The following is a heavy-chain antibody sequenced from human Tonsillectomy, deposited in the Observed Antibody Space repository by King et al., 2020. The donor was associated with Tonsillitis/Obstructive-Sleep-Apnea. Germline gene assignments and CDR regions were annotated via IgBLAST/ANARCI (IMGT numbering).Heavy chain of an antibody. CDR3: VRANRNEYSRSSGIPDAFDI. J-gene: IGHJ3*02. CDR2: ISSNGGNT. D-gene: IGHD6-6*01. V-gene: IGHV3-64D*06. CDR1: GFTFSNCA. Sequence: QLVQSGGGLVQPGGSLRLSCSASGFTFSNCAMHWVRQAPGKGLEYVSAISSNGGNTYYADSVKGSFIMSRDNSKNTLYLQMSSLRAEDTAVYYCVRANRNEYSRSSGIPDAFDIWGQGTMVTVSS.